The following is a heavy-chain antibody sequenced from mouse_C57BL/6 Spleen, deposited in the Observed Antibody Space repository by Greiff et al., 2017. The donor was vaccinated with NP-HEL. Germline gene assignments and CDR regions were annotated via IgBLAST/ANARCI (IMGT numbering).Heavy chain of an antibody. CDR2: ISYSGST. J-gene: IGHJ4*01. CDR1: GYSITSGYD. CDR3: ARGVTTVVAGAMDY. Sequence: VQLKESGPGMVKPSQSLSLTCTVTGYSITSGYDWHWIRHFPGNKLEWMGYISYSGSTNYNPSLKSRISITHDTSKNHFFLKLNSVTTEDTATYYCARGVTTVVAGAMDYWGQGTSVTVSS. V-gene: IGHV3-1*01. D-gene: IGHD1-1*01.